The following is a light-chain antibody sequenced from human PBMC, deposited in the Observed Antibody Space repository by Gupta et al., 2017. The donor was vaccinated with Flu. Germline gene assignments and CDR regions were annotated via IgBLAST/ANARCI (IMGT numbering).Light chain of an antibody. CDR2: DNS. CDR1: SSNIGNGY. Sequence: QSLFTQPPSVSAAPGREVTISCSGSSSNIGNGYVAWYQHHPGTDPKRLMYDNSKRPAGIPDRFSGSKAGTSATPGITALQTGDEADDYCGTWDSSLRAGVFGGGTRLTVL. CDR3: GTWDSSLRAGV. J-gene: IGLJ3*02. V-gene: IGLV1-51*01.